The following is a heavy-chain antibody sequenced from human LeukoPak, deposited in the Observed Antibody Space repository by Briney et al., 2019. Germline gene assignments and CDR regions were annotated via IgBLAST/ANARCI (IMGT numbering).Heavy chain of an antibody. J-gene: IGHJ3*02. V-gene: IGHV1-8*01. CDR3: ARDPSYYDSSGRSTCAFDI. CDR1: GYTFTSYD. CDR2: MNPNSGNT. D-gene: IGHD3-22*01. Sequence: ASVKVSCKASGYTFTSYDINWVRQATGQGLEWMGWMNPNSGNTGYAQKFQGRVTMTRNTSISTAYMELSSLRSEDTAVYYCARDPSYYDSSGRSTCAFDIWGQGTMVTVSS.